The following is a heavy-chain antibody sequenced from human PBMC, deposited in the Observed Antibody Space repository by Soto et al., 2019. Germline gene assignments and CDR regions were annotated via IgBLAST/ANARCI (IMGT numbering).Heavy chain of an antibody. CDR2: IDPSDSQT. V-gene: IGHV5-10-1*01. J-gene: IGHJ4*02. D-gene: IGHD3-22*01. Sequence: GESLKISCTGSGYSFAGYWITWVRQKPGKGLEWMGRIDPSDSQTYYSPSFRGHVTISVTKSITTVFLQWSSLRASDTAMYYCARQIYDSDTGPNFQYYFDSWGQGTLVTVSS. CDR1: GYSFAGYW. CDR3: ARQIYDSDTGPNFQYYFDS.